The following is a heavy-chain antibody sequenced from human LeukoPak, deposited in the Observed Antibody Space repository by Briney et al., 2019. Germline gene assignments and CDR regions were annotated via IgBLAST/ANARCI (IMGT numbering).Heavy chain of an antibody. CDR1: GFTFGDYA. Sequence: PGGSLRLSCTASGFTFGDYAMSWFRQAPGKGLEWVGFIRSKAYGGTTEYAASVKGRFTISRDDSKSIAYLQINSLKTEDTAVYYSSSSPGGYYYMDVWGKGTTVTVSS. CDR3: SSSPGGYYYMDV. J-gene: IGHJ6*03. CDR2: IRSKAYGGTT. D-gene: IGHD6-6*01. V-gene: IGHV3-49*03.